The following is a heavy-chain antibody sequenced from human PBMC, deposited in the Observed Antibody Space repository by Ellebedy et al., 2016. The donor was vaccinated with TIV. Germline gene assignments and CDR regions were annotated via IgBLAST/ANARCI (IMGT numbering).Heavy chain of an antibody. V-gene: IGHV3-23*01. CDR1: GFTFSSYA. CDR3: AKDLEPYSSSWLFDY. J-gene: IGHJ4*02. D-gene: IGHD6-13*01. CDR2: ISESGGST. Sequence: GGSLRLSXTASGFTFSSYAMSWVRQAPGKGLEWVSGISESGGSTYSADSVKGRFTISRDNSKNTLYLQMNSLRAEDAAVYYCAKDLEPYSSSWLFDYWGQGSLVTVSS.